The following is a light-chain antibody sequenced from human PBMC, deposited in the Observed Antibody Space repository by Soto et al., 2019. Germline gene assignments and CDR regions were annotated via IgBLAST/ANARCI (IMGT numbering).Light chain of an antibody. CDR2: AAS. Sequence: DIQMTQSPSSVSASVGDRVTITCRASQGIGTWLAWYQQKPGKGPNLLIYAASSLESGVPSRFSGSGSGTDFTLTISSLQPEDFATYFCQQADSFPQTFGKGTKVDIK. CDR3: QQADSFPQT. V-gene: IGKV1-12*01. CDR1: QGIGTW. J-gene: IGKJ1*01.